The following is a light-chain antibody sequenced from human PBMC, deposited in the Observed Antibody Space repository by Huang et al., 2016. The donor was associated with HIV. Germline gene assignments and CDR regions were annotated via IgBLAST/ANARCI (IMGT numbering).Light chain of an antibody. J-gene: IGKJ1*01. CDR1: QSLLHQSSRRTF. CDR2: WAS. V-gene: IGKV4-1*01. Sequence: IVMTQDPASLAVSLGERAAINCKSSQSLLHQSSRRTFLAWYQQKSGQSPKLLIYWASVRESGVPERFSASGSGTNFTFTIGNLQPEDVATYYCQQSFGRQPTFGQGTKVEL. CDR3: QQSFGRQPT.